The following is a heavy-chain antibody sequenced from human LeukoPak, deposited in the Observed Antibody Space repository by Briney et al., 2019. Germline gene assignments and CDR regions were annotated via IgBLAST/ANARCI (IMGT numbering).Heavy chain of an antibody. CDR3: ARLVVVPAAGFDP. J-gene: IGHJ5*02. CDR2: IYYSGGT. V-gene: IGHV4-59*01. Sequence: PSETLSLTCTVSGGSISSYYWSWIRQPPGKGLEWIGYIYYSGGTNYNPSLKSRVTISVDTSKNQFSLKLSSVTAADTAVYYCARLVVVPAAGFDPWGQGTLVTVSS. CDR1: GGSISSYY. D-gene: IGHD2-2*01.